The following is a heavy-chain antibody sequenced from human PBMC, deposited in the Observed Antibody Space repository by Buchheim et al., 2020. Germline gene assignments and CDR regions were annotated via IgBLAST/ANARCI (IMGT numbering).Heavy chain of an antibody. J-gene: IGHJ4*02. CDR1: EFTFSRYW. V-gene: IGHV3-7*01. CDR2: IKHDGSEK. D-gene: IGHD6-19*01. Sequence: EVQLVESGGGLVQPGGSQRLSCAASEFTFSRYWMSWVRQAPGKGLEWVANIKHDGSEKYYVDSVKGRFTISRDNAKSSLYLQMNSLRAKDTAVYYCARLEAAGFDYWGQGTL. CDR3: ARLEAAGFDY.